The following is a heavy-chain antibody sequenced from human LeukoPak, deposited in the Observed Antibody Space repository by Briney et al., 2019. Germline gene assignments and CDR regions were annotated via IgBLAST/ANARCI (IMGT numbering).Heavy chain of an antibody. CDR3: ASPIAVAGDFDY. V-gene: IGHV3-21*01. CDR1: GFTFSSYS. CDR2: ISSSSSYI. D-gene: IGHD6-19*01. Sequence: GGSLRLSCAASGFTFSSYSMNWVRQAPGKGLEWVSSISSSSSYIYYADSVKGRFTISRDNAKNSLYLQMNSLRAEDTAVYYCASPIAVAGDFDYWGQGTLVTVSS. J-gene: IGHJ4*02.